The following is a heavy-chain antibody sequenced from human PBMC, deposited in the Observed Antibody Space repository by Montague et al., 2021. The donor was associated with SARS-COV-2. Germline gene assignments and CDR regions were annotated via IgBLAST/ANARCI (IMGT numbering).Heavy chain of an antibody. V-gene: IGHV4-34*01. Sequence: SETLSLTCAVYGGSFSGHYWSWIRQPPGKGLEWIGEINNSGSTNYNPSLKSRVTISVDTSKNQFSLKLHSMTAADTAAYYCARGRIEVSMIVVVLTGASYYMDVWGKGATVTVSS. CDR3: ARGRIEVSMIVVVLTGASYYMDV. CDR2: INNSGST. D-gene: IGHD3-22*01. J-gene: IGHJ6*03. CDR1: GGSFSGHY.